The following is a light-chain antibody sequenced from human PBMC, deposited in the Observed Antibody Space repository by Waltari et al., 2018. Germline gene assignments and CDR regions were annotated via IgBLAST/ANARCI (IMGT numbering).Light chain of an antibody. CDR1: QSVGNS. CDR2: NAS. J-gene: IGKJ4*01. V-gene: IGKV3-11*01. CDR3: LQRSNWPPT. Sequence: EIILTQSPATLSLSPGDRATLSCRASQSVGNSLSWYQQKPGQAPRLLNYNASTRPTGIPARFGGSGSGTDFTLTIGSLEPEDFAVYFCLQRSNWPPTFGGGTTVEIK.